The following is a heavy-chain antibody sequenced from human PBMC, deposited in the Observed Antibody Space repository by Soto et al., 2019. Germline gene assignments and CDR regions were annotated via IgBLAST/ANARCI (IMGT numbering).Heavy chain of an antibody. CDR3: TRANWYSEY. D-gene: IGHD7-27*01. J-gene: IGHJ4*02. V-gene: IGHV4-59*01. CDR2: IYYNGNT. Sequence: QVQLQESGPGLVKPSETLSLTCTVSGVSISNNYWSWIRQPPGKGLEWIGYIYYNGNTHYNPSLKSRVTMSVDTSRNQISLKLTTVTAADTAVYYCTRANWYSEYWGQGTLVTVSS. CDR1: GVSISNNY.